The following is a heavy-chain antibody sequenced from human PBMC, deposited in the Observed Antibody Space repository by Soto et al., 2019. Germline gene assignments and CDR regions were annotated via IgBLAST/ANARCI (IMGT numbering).Heavy chain of an antibody. V-gene: IGHV4-61*01. Sequence: SETLSLTCTVSGGSVSSGSYYWSWIRQPPGKGLEWIGYIYYSGSTNYNPSLKSRVTISVDTSKNQFSLKLSSVTAADTAVYYCARDELGDDAFDIWGQGTMVTVSS. CDR1: GGSVSSGSYY. D-gene: IGHD3-16*01. CDR3: ARDELGDDAFDI. J-gene: IGHJ3*02. CDR2: IYYSGST.